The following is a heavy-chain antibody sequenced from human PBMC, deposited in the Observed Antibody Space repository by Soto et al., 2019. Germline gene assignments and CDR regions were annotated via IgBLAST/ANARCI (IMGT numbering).Heavy chain of an antibody. CDR1: GGSISSYY. CDR3: ARSWGFALDY. D-gene: IGHD3-10*01. V-gene: IGHV4-59*01. Sequence: SETLSLTCTVSGGSISSYYWSWIRQPPGKGLEWIGYIYYSGSTNYNPSLKSRVTISVDTSKNQFSLKLSSVTAADTAVYYCARSWGFALDYWGQGTLVTVS. CDR2: IYYSGST. J-gene: IGHJ4*02.